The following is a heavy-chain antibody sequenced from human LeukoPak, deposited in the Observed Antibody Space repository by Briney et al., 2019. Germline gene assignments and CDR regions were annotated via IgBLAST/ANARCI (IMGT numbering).Heavy chain of an antibody. CDR2: IYYSGST. D-gene: IGHD3-3*01. CDR3: ARDGGDPYFDY. CDR1: GGSISSSSYY. Sequence: SETLSLTCTVSGGSISSSSYYWGWIRQPPGKGLEWIGSIYYSGSTYYNPSLKSRVTISVDTSKNQFSLKLSSVTAADTAVYYCARDGGDPYFDYWGQGTLVTVSS. V-gene: IGHV4-39*07. J-gene: IGHJ4*02.